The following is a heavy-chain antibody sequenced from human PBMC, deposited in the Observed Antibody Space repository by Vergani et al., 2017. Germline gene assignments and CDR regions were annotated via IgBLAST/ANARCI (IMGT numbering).Heavy chain of an antibody. CDR1: GGSFSGYY. Sequence: QVQLQQWGAGLLKPSETLSLTCAVYGGSFSGYYWSWIRQPPGKGLEWIGEINHSGSTYYNPSLKSRVTISVDTSKNQFSLKLSSVTAADTAVYYCARQGGSYLDAFDIWGQGTMVTVSS. CDR2: INHSGST. CDR3: ARQGGSYLDAFDI. D-gene: IGHD1-26*01. V-gene: IGHV4-34*01. J-gene: IGHJ3*02.